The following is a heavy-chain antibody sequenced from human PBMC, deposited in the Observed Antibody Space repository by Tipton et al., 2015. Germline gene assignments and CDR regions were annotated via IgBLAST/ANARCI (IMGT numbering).Heavy chain of an antibody. CDR2: IYPGDSET. V-gene: IGHV5-51*03. CDR3: VRRARRVGSHSYPYYFDY. D-gene: IGHD1-26*01. J-gene: IGHJ4*02. Sequence: QLVQSGAEVKKPGESLKISCKGSGFSFTKYWIGWVRQMPGKGLEWMGTIYPGDSETRYNPSFQGQVTISADKSTTTAYLQWRSLKASAPAMYYCVRRARRVGSHSYPYYFDYWGQGTLVPVSS. CDR1: GFSFTKYW.